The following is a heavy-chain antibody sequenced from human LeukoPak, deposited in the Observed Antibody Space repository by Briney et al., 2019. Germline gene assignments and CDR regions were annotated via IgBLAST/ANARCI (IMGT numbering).Heavy chain of an antibody. J-gene: IGHJ4*02. CDR1: GYTFTSYG. D-gene: IGHD6-19*01. Sequence: ASVTVSCKASGYTFTSYGISWVRQAPGQGLEWMGWISAYNGNTNYAQKLQGRVTMTTDTSTSTAYMELRSLRSDDTAVYYCARENETYSSGWYVYWGQGTLVTVSS. V-gene: IGHV1-18*01. CDR3: ARENETYSSGWYVY. CDR2: ISAYNGNT.